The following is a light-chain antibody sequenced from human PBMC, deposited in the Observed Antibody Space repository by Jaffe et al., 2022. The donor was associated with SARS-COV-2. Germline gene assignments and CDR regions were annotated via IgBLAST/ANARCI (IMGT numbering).Light chain of an antibody. CDR2: GNS. Sequence: QSVLTQPPSVSGAPGQRVTISCTGSSSNIGAGYDVQWFQQVPGTVPKLLIYGNSNRPSGVPDRVSGSKSGASASLAISGLQAEDEADYYCQSYDSSLSAYVVFGGGTKLTVL. V-gene: IGLV1-40*01. CDR1: SSNIGAGYD. J-gene: IGLJ2*01. CDR3: QSYDSSLSAYVV.